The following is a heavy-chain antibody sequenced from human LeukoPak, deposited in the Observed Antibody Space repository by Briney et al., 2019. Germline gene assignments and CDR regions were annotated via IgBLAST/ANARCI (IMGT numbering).Heavy chain of an antibody. CDR3: AKEKLRYYDY. J-gene: IGHJ4*02. CDR2: ISGSGGTT. D-gene: IGHD3-16*01. V-gene: IGHV3-23*01. CDR1: GFTFGSYA. Sequence: PGGSLRLSCAASGFTFGSYAMSWVRQAPGKGLECVSSISGSGGTTYYADSVKGRFTISRDNSKNTVYLQMSSLTVEDTAIYYCAKEKLRYYDYWGQGALVTVSS.